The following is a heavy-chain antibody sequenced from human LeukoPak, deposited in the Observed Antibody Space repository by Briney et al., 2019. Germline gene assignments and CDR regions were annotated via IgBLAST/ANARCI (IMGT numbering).Heavy chain of an antibody. CDR2: INPNSGGT. CDR1: GYIFAGYY. J-gene: IGHJ4*02. V-gene: IGHV1-2*02. Sequence: EASVKVSCKASGYIFAGYYMHWVRHAPGQGLEWMGWINPNSGGTNYAQKFQGRVTMTRDTSISTAYMDLSRLRSDDTAVYYCARVHMAYGSGSYGLSYWGQGTLVTVSS. D-gene: IGHD3-10*01. CDR3: ARVHMAYGSGSYGLSY.